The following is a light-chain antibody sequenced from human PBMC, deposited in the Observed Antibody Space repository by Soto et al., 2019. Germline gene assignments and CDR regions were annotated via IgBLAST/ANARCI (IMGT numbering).Light chain of an antibody. CDR2: AAS. J-gene: IGKJ3*01. Sequence: IQMTQSPSSLSASIGDTVTITCRASQTIDRYLNWFQQKSGQAPKLLMNAASSLRSGVPSRLSASGSGTDFTLTISSLQPEDYATYYCQQSYNAQFNFGPGTTVDIX. CDR1: QTIDRY. V-gene: IGKV1-39*01. CDR3: QQSYNAQFN.